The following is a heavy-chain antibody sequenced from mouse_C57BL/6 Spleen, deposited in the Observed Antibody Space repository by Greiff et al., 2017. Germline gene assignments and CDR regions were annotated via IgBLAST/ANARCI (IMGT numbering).Heavy chain of an antibody. D-gene: IGHD2-4*01. V-gene: IGHV3-6*01. CDR3: ARRWDYDGGFAY. CDR2: ISYDGSN. J-gene: IGHJ3*01. Sequence: VQLKESGPGLVKPSQSLSLTCSVTGYSITSGYYWNWIRQFPGNKLEWMGYISYDGSNNYNPSLKNRISITRDTSKNQFFLKLNSVTTEDTATYYCARRWDYDGGFAYWGQGTLVTVSA. CDR1: GYSITSGYY.